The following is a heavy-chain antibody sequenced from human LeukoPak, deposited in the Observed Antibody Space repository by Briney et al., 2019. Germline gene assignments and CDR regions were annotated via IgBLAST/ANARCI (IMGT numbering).Heavy chain of an antibody. J-gene: IGHJ4*02. CDR1: GFTVSRNY. D-gene: IGHD3-10*01. CDR3: ARERATYYYGSGSFFDY. V-gene: IGHV3-66*02. CDR2: IYSGGST. Sequence: GGSLRLSCAASGFTVSRNYMSWVRQAPEKGLEWVSVIYSGGSTYYADSVKGRFTISRDNSKNTLYLQMNSLRAEDTAVYYCARERATYYYGSGSFFDYWGQGTLVTVSS.